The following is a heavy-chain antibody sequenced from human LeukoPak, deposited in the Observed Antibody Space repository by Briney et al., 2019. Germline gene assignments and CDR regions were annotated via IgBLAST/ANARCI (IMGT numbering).Heavy chain of an antibody. V-gene: IGHV3-30*04. CDR3: ARASQVVAQIYYFDY. CDR2: ISNDGRDK. CDR1: GFTFSTYA. Sequence: GRSLRLSCAASGFTFSTYAMHWVRQAPGKGLEWVAVISNDGRDKYNAESVKGRFTISRDNSKNTLYLQMNSLRAEDTAVYYCARASQVVAQIYYFDYWGQGTLVTVSS. D-gene: IGHD2-15*01. J-gene: IGHJ4*02.